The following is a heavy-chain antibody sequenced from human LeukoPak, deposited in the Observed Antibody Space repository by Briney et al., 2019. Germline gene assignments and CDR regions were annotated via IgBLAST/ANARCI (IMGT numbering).Heavy chain of an antibody. CDR3: AKDRLLWSQGRFDP. D-gene: IGHD3-10*01. CDR1: GFTFSSYA. CDR2: ISGSGGST. Sequence: PPGGSLRLSCAASGFTFSSYAMSWVRQAPGKGLEWVSAISGSGGSTYYADSVKGRFTISRDNSKNTLYLQMNNLRAEDTAVYYCAKDRLLWSQGRFDPWGQGTLVTVSS. V-gene: IGHV3-23*01. J-gene: IGHJ5*02.